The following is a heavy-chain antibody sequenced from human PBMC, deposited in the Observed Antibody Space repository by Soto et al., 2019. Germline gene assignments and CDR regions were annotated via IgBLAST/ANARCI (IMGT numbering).Heavy chain of an antibody. V-gene: IGHV4-59*08. Sequence: PSETLSLTCTVSGASMNSYHWSWIRQPPGKGLEWIGSIYHSGSTYYNPSLKSRVSISVDTSKNQFSLKLSSVTAADTAVYYCARQEATSGYFDYWGQGTLVSVSS. CDR1: GASMNSYH. D-gene: IGHD5-12*01. CDR2: IYHSGST. J-gene: IGHJ4*02. CDR3: ARQEATSGYFDY.